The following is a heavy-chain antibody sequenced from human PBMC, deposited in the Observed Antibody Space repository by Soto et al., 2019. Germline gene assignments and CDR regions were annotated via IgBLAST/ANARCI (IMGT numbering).Heavy chain of an antibody. CDR2: INPNSGGT. V-gene: IGHV1-2*02. Sequence: ASVKVSCKASGYTFTGYYMHWVRQAPGQGLEWMGWINPNSGGTNYAQKFQGRVTMTRDTSISTDYMELSRLRSDGTAVYYCAREGGGIAAAGTLDYGMDVWGQGTTVTVSS. CDR1: GYTFTGYY. CDR3: AREGGGIAAAGTLDYGMDV. D-gene: IGHD6-13*01. J-gene: IGHJ6*02.